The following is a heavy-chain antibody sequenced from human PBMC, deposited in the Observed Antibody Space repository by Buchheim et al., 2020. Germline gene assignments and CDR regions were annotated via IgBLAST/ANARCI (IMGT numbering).Heavy chain of an antibody. D-gene: IGHD4-11*01. CDR2: ISTNSSYI. CDR1: GFTFSDYS. Sequence: EVQLVESGGGLVKPGGSLRLFCAASGFTFSDYSMNWVRQAPGKGLEWVSSISTNSSYIYYADSVKGRFTISRDNAKNSLYLQMNSLRAEDTAVYYCARENTVILYYYGMDVWGQGTT. V-gene: IGHV3-21*01. J-gene: IGHJ6*01. CDR3: ARENTVILYYYGMDV.